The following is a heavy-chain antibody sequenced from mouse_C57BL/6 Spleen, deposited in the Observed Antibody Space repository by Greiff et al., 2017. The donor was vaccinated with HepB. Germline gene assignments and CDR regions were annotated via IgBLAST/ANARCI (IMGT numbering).Heavy chain of an antibody. CDR2: INPNNGGT. J-gene: IGHJ4*01. V-gene: IGHV1-26*01. CDR3: ARDYYGSRGAMDY. Sequence: VQLQQSGPELVKPGASVKISCKASGYTFTDYYMNWVKQSHGKSLEWIGDINPNNGGTSYNQKFKGKATLTVDKSSSTAYVGLRSLTSEDSAVYYGARDYYGSRGAMDYWGQGTSVTVSS. CDR1: GYTFTDYY. D-gene: IGHD1-1*01.